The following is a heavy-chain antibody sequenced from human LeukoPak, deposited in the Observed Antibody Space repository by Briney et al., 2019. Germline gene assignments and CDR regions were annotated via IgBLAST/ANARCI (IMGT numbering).Heavy chain of an antibody. CDR3: ASDSSGYYRALDAFDI. V-gene: IGHV4-39*01. J-gene: IGHJ3*02. CDR2: IYYSGST. CDR1: GGSISSSGYY. Sequence: PSETLSLTCTVSGGSISSSGYYWGWIRQPPGKGLEWIGSIYYSGSTYYNPSLKSRVTISVDTSKDQFSLKLSSVTAADTAVYYCASDSSGYYRALDAFDIWGQGTMVTVSS. D-gene: IGHD3-22*01.